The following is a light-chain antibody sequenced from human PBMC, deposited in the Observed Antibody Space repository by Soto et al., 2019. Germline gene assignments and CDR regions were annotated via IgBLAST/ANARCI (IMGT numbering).Light chain of an antibody. Sequence: HSVLTQPPSASGTPGQRVPISCSGSSSNIGSNTVNWFQHLPGTAPKLLVYSNNQRPSGIRDRFSGSKSGTSASLAISGLQSEDEADYYCAVWDDSLSGYVFGTGTKVTVL. V-gene: IGLV1-44*01. J-gene: IGLJ1*01. CDR1: SSNIGSNT. CDR3: AVWDDSLSGYV. CDR2: SNN.